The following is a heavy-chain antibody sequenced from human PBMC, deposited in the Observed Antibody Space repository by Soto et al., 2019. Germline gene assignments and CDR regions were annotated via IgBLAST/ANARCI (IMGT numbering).Heavy chain of an antibody. Sequence: ASVKVSCKASGYTFSNYGIHWVRQAPGQGLEWMGWISPYNGNTKYAQKFQGRVTMTTDTSTSTVDMELRSLRSDDTAVYYCSRDAQKWLVAAFDIWGQGTMVTVSS. CDR3: SRDAQKWLVAAFDI. V-gene: IGHV1-18*01. D-gene: IGHD6-19*01. CDR1: GYTFSNYG. CDR2: ISPYNGNT. J-gene: IGHJ3*02.